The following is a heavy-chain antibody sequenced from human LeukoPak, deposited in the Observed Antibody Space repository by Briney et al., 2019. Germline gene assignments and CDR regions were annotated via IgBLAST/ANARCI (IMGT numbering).Heavy chain of an antibody. CDR3: TKTIYYYYMDV. Sequence: GGSLRLSCAASGFTFSNTAMSWVRQAPGKGLEWLSIISGSGLNAYYADSVKGRFTISRDNSKSTLFLQMNSLRAEDTAVYYCTKTIYYYYMDVWGKGTTVTISS. CDR2: ISGSGLNA. V-gene: IGHV3-23*01. J-gene: IGHJ6*03. CDR1: GFTFSNTA. D-gene: IGHD4/OR15-4a*01.